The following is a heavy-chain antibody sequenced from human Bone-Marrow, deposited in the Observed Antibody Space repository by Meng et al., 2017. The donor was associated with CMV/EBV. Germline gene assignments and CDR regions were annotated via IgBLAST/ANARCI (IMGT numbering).Heavy chain of an antibody. CDR2: IRSKVYGGTT. V-gene: IGHV3-49*04. D-gene: IGHD3/OR15-3a*01. CDR3: GMDFWTGHPAF. Sequence: GESLKISCTASGFTFGNYAMSWVRQAPGKGLEWVGFIRSKVYGGTTEYAASVKGRFTISRDDSKSTAYLEMNSLKTEDTAVYYCGMDFWTGHPAFWGQGNRVNGAS. J-gene: IGHJ4*02. CDR1: GFTFGNYA.